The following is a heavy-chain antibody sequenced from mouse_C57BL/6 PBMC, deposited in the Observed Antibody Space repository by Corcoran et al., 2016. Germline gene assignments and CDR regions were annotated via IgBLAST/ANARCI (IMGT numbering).Heavy chain of an antibody. Sequence: QVQLQQSGAELARPGASVKLSCKASGYTFPSYGISWVKQRTGQGLEWIGEIYPRSGNTYYNEKFKGKATLTADKSSSTAYMELRSLTSEDSAVYFCARVYYSNHGYFDYWGQGTTLTVSS. CDR1: GYTFPSYG. CDR3: ARVYYSNHGYFDY. CDR2: IYPRSGNT. J-gene: IGHJ2*01. D-gene: IGHD2-5*01. V-gene: IGHV1-81*01.